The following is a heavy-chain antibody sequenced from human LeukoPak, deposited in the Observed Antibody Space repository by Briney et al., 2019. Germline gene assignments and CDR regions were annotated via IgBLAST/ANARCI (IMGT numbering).Heavy chain of an antibody. CDR1: GYTFTSYG. CDR2: ISAYNGNT. J-gene: IGHJ4*02. Sequence: ASVKVSCKASGYTFTSYGISWVRQAPGQGLEWMGWISAYNGNTNYAQKLQCRVTMTTDTSTSTAYMELRSLRSDDTAVYYCARDRGAYWQQLATGDFDYWGQGTLVTVSS. V-gene: IGHV1-18*01. D-gene: IGHD6-13*01. CDR3: ARDRGAYWQQLATGDFDY.